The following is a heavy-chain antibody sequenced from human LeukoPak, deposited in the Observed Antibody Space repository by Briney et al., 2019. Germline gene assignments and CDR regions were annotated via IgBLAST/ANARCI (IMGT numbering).Heavy chain of an antibody. V-gene: IGHV1-18*01. CDR1: GYTVTSYG. CDR3: ARWVDCSSTSCYGSSRWFDP. Sequence: ASVKVSCKASGYTVTSYGISWVRQAPGQGLEWMGWISAYNGNTNYAQKLQDRVTMTTDTSTSTAYMELRSLRSDDTAVYYCARWVDCSSTSCYGSSRWFDPWGQGTLVTVSS. J-gene: IGHJ5*02. D-gene: IGHD2-2*01. CDR2: ISAYNGNT.